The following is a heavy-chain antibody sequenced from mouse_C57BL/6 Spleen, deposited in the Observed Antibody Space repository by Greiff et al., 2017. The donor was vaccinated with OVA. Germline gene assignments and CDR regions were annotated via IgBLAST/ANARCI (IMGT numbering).Heavy chain of an antibody. CDR2: ISYSGST. D-gene: IGHD2-1*01. J-gene: IGHJ1*03. CDR1: GYPIPSQY. CDR3: ARGGNYYCYFDV. V-gene: IGHV3-8*01. Sequence: EVKPVASGPGLAKPSQTLSLTRSVPGYPIPSQYWNWIRKFPGKKLEYMGYISYSGSTYYNPSLKSRISITRDTSKNQYFLQLNSVTTEDTATYCCARGGNYYCYFDVWGTGTTVTVSS.